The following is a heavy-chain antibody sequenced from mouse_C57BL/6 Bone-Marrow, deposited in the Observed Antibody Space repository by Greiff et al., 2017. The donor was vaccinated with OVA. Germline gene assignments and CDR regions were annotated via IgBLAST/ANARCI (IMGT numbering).Heavy chain of an antibody. D-gene: IGHD4-1*01. CDR3: ARGPLTGTYNAMDY. CDR1: GFTFSSYA. V-gene: IGHV5-4*01. CDR2: ISDGGSYT. Sequence: DVHLVESGGGLVKPGGSLKLSCAASGFTFSSYAMSWVRQTPEKRLEWVATISDGGSYTYYPDNVKGRFTISRDNAKHNLYLQMSHLKSDDTAMYYCARGPLTGTYNAMDYWGQGTSVTVSS. J-gene: IGHJ4*01.